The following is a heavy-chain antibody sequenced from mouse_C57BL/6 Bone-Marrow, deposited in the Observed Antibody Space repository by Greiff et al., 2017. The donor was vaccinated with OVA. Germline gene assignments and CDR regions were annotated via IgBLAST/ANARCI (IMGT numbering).Heavy chain of an antibody. Sequence: EVQLQQPGPELVKPGASVKLSCKASGYSFTSYYMHWVKQSPVQSLEWIGEINPNYGTTSYNQKFKGKATLTVDQSSSPAYMQLNSLTSEDSAGYDCARSSEGFDYWGQGTTLTVSA. CDR1: GYSFTSYY. CDR3: ARSSEGFDY. V-gene: IGHV1-39*01. D-gene: IGHD6-1*01. J-gene: IGHJ2*01. CDR2: INPNYGTT.